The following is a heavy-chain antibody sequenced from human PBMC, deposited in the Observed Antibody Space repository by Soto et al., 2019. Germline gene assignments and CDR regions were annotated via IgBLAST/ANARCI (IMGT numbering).Heavy chain of an antibody. Sequence: NPGGSLRLSCAASGFTFSSYSMNWVRQAPGKGLEWVSSISSSSSYIYYADSVKGRFTISRDNAKNSLYLQMNSLRAEDTAVYYCARDFPPYSNYAGAFDIWGQGTMVTVSS. CDR1: GFTFSSYS. CDR2: ISSSSSYI. CDR3: ARDFPPYSNYAGAFDI. V-gene: IGHV3-21*01. D-gene: IGHD4-4*01. J-gene: IGHJ3*02.